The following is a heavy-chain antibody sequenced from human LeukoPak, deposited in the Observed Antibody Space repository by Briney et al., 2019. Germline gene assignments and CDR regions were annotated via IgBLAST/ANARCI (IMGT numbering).Heavy chain of an antibody. D-gene: IGHD2-15*01. V-gene: IGHV3-74*01. CDR3: VRGGASTWS. Sequence: GGSLRLSCAASGFTFKNSWMHWVRQAPGKGPVWVSRISDGGSSTTYADSVKGRFTISKDDAKNTLYLQMNSLRAEDTAVYYCVRGGASTWSWGQGTLVTVSS. J-gene: IGHJ5*02. CDR2: ISDGGSST. CDR1: GFTFKNSW.